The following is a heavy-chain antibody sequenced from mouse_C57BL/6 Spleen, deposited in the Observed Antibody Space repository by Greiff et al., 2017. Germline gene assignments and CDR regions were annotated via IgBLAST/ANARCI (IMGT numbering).Heavy chain of an antibody. CDR1: GFSLSTFGMG. Sequence: QVTLKESGPGILQPSQTLSLTCSFSGFSLSTFGMGVGWFRQPSGKGLEWLAHIWWEDDKYYNPALKSRLTISKDTSKTQVFLKIANVDTADTATYYCARMGEIYYGNLSYFDYWGQGTTLTVSS. V-gene: IGHV8-8*01. J-gene: IGHJ2*01. D-gene: IGHD2-1*01. CDR3: ARMGEIYYGNLSYFDY. CDR2: IWWEDDK.